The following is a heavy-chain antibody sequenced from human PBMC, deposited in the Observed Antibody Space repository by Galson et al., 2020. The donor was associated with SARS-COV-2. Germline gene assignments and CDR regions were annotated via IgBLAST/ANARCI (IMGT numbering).Heavy chain of an antibody. D-gene: IGHD3-22*01. CDR2: ISGYNGDT. CDR3: ARDIYDSSGYQMGY. V-gene: IGHV1-18*01. CDR1: GYIFNKYG. J-gene: IGHJ4*02. Sequence: DSVKVSCKASGYIFNKYGISWVRQAPGQGLEWMGWISGYNGDTILAQKLQGRVTMTTDTSTSTVYMEMRSLISDDTAVYYCARDIYDSSGYQMGYWGQGTLVTFSS.